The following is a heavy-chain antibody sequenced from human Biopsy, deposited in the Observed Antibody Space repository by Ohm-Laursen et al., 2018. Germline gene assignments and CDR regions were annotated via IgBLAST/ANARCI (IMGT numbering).Heavy chain of an antibody. Sequence: SSVKVSCKASGYSFISYYMHWVRQAPGQGLEWMGMINPSGSTTSYPQIFQGRVTMTRDASKSTVYMELSSLRSADTAVYFCARNTGWYGDLYYFDYWGQGTLVTVSS. J-gene: IGHJ4*02. CDR2: INPSGSTT. CDR3: ARNTGWYGDLYYFDY. V-gene: IGHV1-46*01. D-gene: IGHD6-19*01. CDR1: GYSFISYY.